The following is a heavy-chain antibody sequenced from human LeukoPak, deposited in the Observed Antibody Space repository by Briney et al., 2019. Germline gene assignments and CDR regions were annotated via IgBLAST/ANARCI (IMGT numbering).Heavy chain of an antibody. CDR2: IYYSGST. J-gene: IGHJ4*02. V-gene: IGHV4-31*03. D-gene: IGHD6-13*01. CDR3: ARERGVLRNSWYYFDW. Sequence: PSQTLSLTCTVSGGSISSGGYYWSWIRQHPGKGLEWIGYIYYSGSTYYNPSLKSRVTISVDTSKNQFSLKLSSVTAADTAVYYCARERGVLRNSWYYFDWWGQGTLVTVSS. CDR1: GGSISSGGYY.